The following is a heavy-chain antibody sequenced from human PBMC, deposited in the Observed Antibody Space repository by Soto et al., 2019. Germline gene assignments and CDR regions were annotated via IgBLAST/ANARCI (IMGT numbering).Heavy chain of an antibody. V-gene: IGHV3-23*01. J-gene: IGHJ6*02. Sequence: GSLRLSCAASGFTFSSYAMSWVRQAPGKGLEWVSAISGSGGSTYYADSVKGRFTISRDNSKNTLYLQMNSLRAEDMAVYYCAKGTVGATYYYGMDVWGQGTTVTVSS. D-gene: IGHD1-26*01. CDR3: AKGTVGATYYYGMDV. CDR2: ISGSGGST. CDR1: GFTFSSYA.